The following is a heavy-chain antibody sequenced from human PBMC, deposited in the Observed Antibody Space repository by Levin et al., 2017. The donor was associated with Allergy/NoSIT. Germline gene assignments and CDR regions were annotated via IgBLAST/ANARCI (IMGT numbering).Heavy chain of an antibody. D-gene: IGHD3-3*01. CDR3: ARVRSDFALGYYYYMDG. J-gene: IGHJ6*03. CDR2: ISSSSSYI. Sequence: LGESLKISCAASGFTFSSYSMNWVRQAPGKGLEWVSSISSSSSYIYYADSVKGRFTISRDNAKNSLYLKMNRRRAEEKAVYKRARVRSDFALGYYYYMDGWGKGTTVTVSS. V-gene: IGHV3-21*01. CDR1: GFTFSSYS.